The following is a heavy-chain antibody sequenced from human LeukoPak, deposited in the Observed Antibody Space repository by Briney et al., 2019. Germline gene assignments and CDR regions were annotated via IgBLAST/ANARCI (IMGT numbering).Heavy chain of an antibody. CDR1: GFTFSSYG. CDR2: IWYDGSNK. V-gene: IGHV3-33*01. CDR3: ASSHGIAAAGFDY. J-gene: IGHJ4*02. Sequence: PGGSLRLSCAASGFTFSSYGMHWVRQAPGKGLEWVAVIWYDGSNKYYADSVKGRFTISRDNSKNTLYLQMNSLRAEDTAVYYCASSHGIAAAGFDYWGQGILVTVSS. D-gene: IGHD6-13*01.